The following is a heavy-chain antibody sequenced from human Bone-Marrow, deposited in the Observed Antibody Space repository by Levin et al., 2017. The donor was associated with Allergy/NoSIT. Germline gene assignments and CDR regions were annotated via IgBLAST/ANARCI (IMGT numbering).Heavy chain of an antibody. Sequence: PGGSLRLSCAASGFTVSSYALHWVRQAPGKGLEWVAAISYDGRNYYYADSVKGRFTISRDNSKNTLHLQMSSPRAEDTAVYYCARGLDCTNRVCQDYWGQGTLVTVSS. D-gene: IGHD2-8*01. J-gene: IGHJ4*02. CDR1: GFTVSSYA. CDR3: ARGLDCTNRVCQDY. V-gene: IGHV3-30*04. CDR2: ISYDGRNY.